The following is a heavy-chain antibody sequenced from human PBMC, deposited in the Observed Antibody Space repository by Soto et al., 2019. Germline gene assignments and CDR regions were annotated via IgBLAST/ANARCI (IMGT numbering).Heavy chain of an antibody. D-gene: IGHD2-21*02. J-gene: IGHJ3*02. V-gene: IGHV3-72*01. CDR2: TRNKANSYTT. Sequence: PGGSLRLSCAASGFTFSDHYMDWVRQAPGKGLEWVGRTRNKANSYTTEYAASVKGRFTISRDDSKNSLYLQMNSLKTEDTAAYYCARVEYCGGDCYPDDAFDIWGQGTMVTVSS. CDR1: GFTFSDHY. CDR3: ARVEYCGGDCYPDDAFDI.